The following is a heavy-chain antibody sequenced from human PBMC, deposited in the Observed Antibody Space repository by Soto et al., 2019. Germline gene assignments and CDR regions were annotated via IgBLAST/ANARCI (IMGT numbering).Heavy chain of an antibody. CDR2: INHSGST. D-gene: IGHD3-9*01. CDR3: ARGWKTGYYLDY. J-gene: IGHJ4*02. CDR1: GGSFSGYY. Sequence: SETLSLTCAVYGGSFSGYYWSWIRQPPGKGLEWIGEINHSGSTNYNPSLKSRVTISVDTSKNQFSLKLSSVTAADTAVYYCARGWKTGYYLDYWGQGTLVTVS. V-gene: IGHV4-34*01.